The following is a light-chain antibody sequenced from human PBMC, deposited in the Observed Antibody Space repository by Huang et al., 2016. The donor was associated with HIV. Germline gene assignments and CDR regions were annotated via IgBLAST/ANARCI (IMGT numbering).Light chain of an antibody. Sequence: DIQMTQSPSSLSASIGDTLTIACRASQGIGNYLAWYQQKPGKVPKLLIYATSTFHSGVPSRFSGSGSGTDFTLTISSLQPEDVATYYCQKYNNVPWTFGQGTTVEIE. CDR3: QKYNNVPWT. CDR2: ATS. V-gene: IGKV1-27*01. CDR1: QGIGNY. J-gene: IGKJ1*01.